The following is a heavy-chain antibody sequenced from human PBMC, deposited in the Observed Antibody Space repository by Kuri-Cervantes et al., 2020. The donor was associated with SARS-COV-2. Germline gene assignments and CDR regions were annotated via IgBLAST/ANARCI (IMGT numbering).Heavy chain of an antibody. CDR2: ISYDGSNK. J-gene: IGHJ4*02. CDR3: AKGSKDTYYFDY. D-gene: IGHD2-15*01. V-gene: IGHV3-30*01. Sequence: GESLKISCAASGFTFSSYAMHWVRQAPGKGLEWVAVISYDGSNKYYADSVKGRFTISRDNSKNTLYLQMNSLRAEDTAVYYCAKGSKDTYYFDYWGQGTLVTVSS. CDR1: GFTFSSYA.